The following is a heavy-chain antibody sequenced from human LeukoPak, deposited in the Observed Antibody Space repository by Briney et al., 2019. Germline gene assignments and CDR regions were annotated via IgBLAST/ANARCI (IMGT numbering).Heavy chain of an antibody. CDR2: IYYSGST. J-gene: IGHJ3*02. D-gene: IGHD1-26*01. V-gene: IGHV4-59*01. Sequence: SETLSLTCTVSGGSISSYYWSWIRQPPGKGLEWIGYIYYSGSTNYNPSLKSRVTISVDTSKNQFSLKLSSVTAADTAVYYRARVRWVGASNAFDIWGQGTMVTVSS. CDR1: GGSISSYY. CDR3: ARVRWVGASNAFDI.